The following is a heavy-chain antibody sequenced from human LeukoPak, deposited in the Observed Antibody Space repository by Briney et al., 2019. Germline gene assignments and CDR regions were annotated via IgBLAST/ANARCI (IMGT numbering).Heavy chain of an antibody. Sequence: ASVKVSCKASGYTFTSYAMNWVRQAPGQGLEWMGWINTNTGNPTYAQGFTGWFVFSLDTSVSTAYLQISSLKAEDTAVYYCATVTTYYYYYGMDVWGQGTTVTVSS. J-gene: IGHJ6*02. V-gene: IGHV7-4-1*02. CDR1: GYTFTSYA. CDR3: ATVTTYYYYYGMDV. CDR2: INTNTGNP. D-gene: IGHD4-11*01.